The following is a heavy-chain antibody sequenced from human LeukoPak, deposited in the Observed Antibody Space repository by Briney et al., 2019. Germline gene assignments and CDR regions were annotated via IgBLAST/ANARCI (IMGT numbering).Heavy chain of an antibody. CDR1: GDSINNNVYY. Sequence: PSETLSLTCTVSGDSINNNVYYWGWIRQPPGKGLEWIAIISYSGTTYYNPSLKTRATISIDTSKNKFSLKVNSVTAADTAMYYCARALGLYGSGTSYYFDYWGQGTLVTVSS. CDR3: ARALGLYGSGTSYYFDY. D-gene: IGHD3-10*01. J-gene: IGHJ4*02. CDR2: ISYSGTT. V-gene: IGHV4-39*07.